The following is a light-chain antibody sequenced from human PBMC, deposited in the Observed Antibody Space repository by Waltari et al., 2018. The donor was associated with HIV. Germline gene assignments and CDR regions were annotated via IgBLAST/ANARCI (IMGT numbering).Light chain of an antibody. CDR1: SPNLGNGF. CDR3: GTWERSLSGAV. CDR2: DNN. J-gene: IGLJ2*01. V-gene: IGLV1-51*01. Sequence: QSVLTQPPSVSAAPGQQVITPCSGSSPNLGNGFVSWYPHLPGAAPKLLICDNNKRPSGISDRFSASESGASATLGITGLQTWDDGDYYCGTWERSLSGAVYGGGTSLTVL.